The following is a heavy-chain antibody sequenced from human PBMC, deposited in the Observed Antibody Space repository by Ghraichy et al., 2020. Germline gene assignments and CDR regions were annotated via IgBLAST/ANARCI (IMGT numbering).Heavy chain of an antibody. J-gene: IGHJ4*02. CDR1: GGSISSSSYY. Sequence: SETLSLTCTVSGGSISSSSYYWGWIRQPPGKGLEWIGSIYYSGSIYYNPSLKSRVTISVDTSKNQFSLKLSSVTAADTAVYYCASYDFLSGYYTGYWGQGTLVTVSS. CDR2: IYYSGSI. V-gene: IGHV4-39*01. CDR3: ASYDFLSGYYTGY. D-gene: IGHD3-3*01.